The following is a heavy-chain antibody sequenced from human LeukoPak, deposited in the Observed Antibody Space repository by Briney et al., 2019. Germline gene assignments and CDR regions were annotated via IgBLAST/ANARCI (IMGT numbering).Heavy chain of an antibody. J-gene: IGHJ5*02. CDR1: GGSISSYY. D-gene: IGHD1-1*01. CDR3: ARHGTTGTNLNWFDP. CDR2: IYYSGST. V-gene: IGHV4-59*01. Sequence: SETLSLTCTVSGGSISSYYRSWIRQPPGKGLEWIGYIYYSGSTNYNPSLKSRVTISVDTFKNQFSLKVSSVTAADTAVYYCARHGTTGTNLNWFDPWGQGTLVTVSS.